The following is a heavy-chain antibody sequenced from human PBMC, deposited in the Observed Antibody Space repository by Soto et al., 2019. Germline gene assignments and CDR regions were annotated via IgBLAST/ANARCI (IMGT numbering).Heavy chain of an antibody. Sequence: QVRLRESGPQVVKPSATLSLNCNVSGGAFRSYFWSWIRQSPGKGLEWIGNIHSSGRSNYNPSFKSRVSMSIDPSKNQFSVRLTAVPPADTAVYCCARDDPFDPWGQGILVTVSS. J-gene: IGHJ5*02. V-gene: IGHV4-59*01. CDR3: ARDDPFDP. CDR1: GGAFRSYF. CDR2: IHSSGRS.